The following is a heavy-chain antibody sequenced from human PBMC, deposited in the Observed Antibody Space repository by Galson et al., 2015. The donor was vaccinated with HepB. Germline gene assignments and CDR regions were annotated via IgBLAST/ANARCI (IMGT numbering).Heavy chain of an antibody. CDR3: ASYTYYDILTGERGVNWYFDL. J-gene: IGHJ2*01. CDR2: IIPIFGTA. V-gene: IGHV1-69*13. CDR1: GGTFSSYA. Sequence: SVKVSCKASGGTFSSYAISWVRQAPGQGLEWMGGIIPIFGTANYAQKFQGRVTITADESTSTAYMELSSLRSEDTAVYYCASYTYYDILTGERGVNWYFDLWGRGTLVTVSS. D-gene: IGHD3-9*01.